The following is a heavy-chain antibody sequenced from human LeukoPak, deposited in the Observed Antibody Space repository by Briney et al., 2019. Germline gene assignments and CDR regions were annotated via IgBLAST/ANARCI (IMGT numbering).Heavy chain of an antibody. D-gene: IGHD5-24*01. CDR1: GGSFSGYF. CDR3: ARVRWLQLGYFDY. CDR2: INRGGST. J-gene: IGHJ4*02. V-gene: IGHV4-34*01. Sequence: SETLSLTCAVYGGSFSGYFWSWIRQPPGKGLEWIGEINRGGSTNYNPSLKSRVTISVDTSKNQFSLKLSSVTAADTAVYYCARVRWLQLGYFDYWGQGTLVTVSS.